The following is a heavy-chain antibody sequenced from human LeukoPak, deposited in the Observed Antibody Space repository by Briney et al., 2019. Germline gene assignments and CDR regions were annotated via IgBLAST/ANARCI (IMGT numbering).Heavy chain of an antibody. D-gene: IGHD4/OR15-4a*01. Sequence: SETLSLTCTVSGGSVSSGSYYWSWIRQPPGKGLEWIGYIYYSGSTNYNPSLKSRVTISVDTSRNQFSLKLSSVTAADTAVYYCARVGAGTFDYWGQGTLVTVSS. CDR1: GGSVSSGSYY. J-gene: IGHJ4*02. CDR3: ARVGAGTFDY. V-gene: IGHV4-61*01. CDR2: IYYSGST.